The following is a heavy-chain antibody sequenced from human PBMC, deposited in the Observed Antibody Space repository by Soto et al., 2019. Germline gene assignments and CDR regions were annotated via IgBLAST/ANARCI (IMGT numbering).Heavy chain of an antibody. V-gene: IGHV4-39*01. Sequence: PSETLSLTCTVSGGSISSSSYYWGWIRQPPGKGLEWIGSIYYSGSTYYNPSLKSRVTISVDTTKNQFSLKLSSVTAADTAVYFCGRHFTIRTYYYYMDVWGKGTTVTVSS. J-gene: IGHJ6*03. CDR1: GGSISSSSYY. D-gene: IGHD3-3*01. CDR2: IYYSGST. CDR3: GRHFTIRTYYYYMDV.